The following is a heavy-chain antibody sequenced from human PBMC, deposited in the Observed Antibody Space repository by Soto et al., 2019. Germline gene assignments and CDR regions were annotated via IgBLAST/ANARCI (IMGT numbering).Heavy chain of an antibody. CDR3: ASSRKWLEVGVFDY. CDR1: GGSISSYY. CDR2: IYYSGST. V-gene: IGHV4-59*01. J-gene: IGHJ4*02. D-gene: IGHD5-12*01. Sequence: SETLSLTCTVSGGSISSYYWSWIRQPPGKGLEWIGYIYYSGSTNYNPSLKSRVAISVDTSKNQFSLKLRSVTAADTAVYYCASSRKWLEVGVFDYWGQGTLVTVSS.